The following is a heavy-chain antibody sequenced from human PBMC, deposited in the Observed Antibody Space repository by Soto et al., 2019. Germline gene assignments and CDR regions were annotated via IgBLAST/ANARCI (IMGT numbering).Heavy chain of an antibody. CDR1: GYTFASYG. J-gene: IGHJ6*02. CDR3: ARDLRIAARPRYYYYGMDV. D-gene: IGHD6-6*01. V-gene: IGHV1-18*04. Sequence: SLQVSCKGSGYTFASYGISWVRQAPGRGVEWMGWISAYNGNTNYAQKLQGRVAMTTDPTTSTAYMELRSLRSADTAVYYCARDLRIAARPRYYYYGMDVWGQGTTVTVSS. CDR2: ISAYNGNT.